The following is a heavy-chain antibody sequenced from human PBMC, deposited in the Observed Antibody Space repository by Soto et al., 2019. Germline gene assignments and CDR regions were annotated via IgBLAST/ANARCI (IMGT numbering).Heavy chain of an antibody. CDR2: ISGSGGST. CDR1: GFTFSSYA. V-gene: IGHV3-23*01. Sequence: PGGSLRLSCAASGFTFSSYAMSWVRQAPGKGLEWVSAISGSGGSTYYADSVKGRFTISRDNSKNTLYLQMNSLRAGDTAVYYCARFGSGNPFEDHWGQGTLVTVSS. D-gene: IGHD3-10*01. J-gene: IGHJ4*02. CDR3: ARFGSGNPFEDH.